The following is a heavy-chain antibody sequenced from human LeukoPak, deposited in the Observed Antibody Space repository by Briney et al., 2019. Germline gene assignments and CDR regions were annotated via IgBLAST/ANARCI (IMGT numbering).Heavy chain of an antibody. CDR1: GGSISSYY. CDR2: IYYSGST. D-gene: IGHD2-2*02. Sequence: SETLSLTCTVSGGSISSYYWSWIRQPPGKGLEWIGYIYYSGSTNYNPSLKTRVTISVDTSKNQFSLKLSSVTAADTAVSYCARAQRPDLNDLVVVPAAIRGGWFDPWGQGTLVTVSS. J-gene: IGHJ5*02. CDR3: ARAQRPDLNDLVVVPAAIRGGWFDP. V-gene: IGHV4-59*01.